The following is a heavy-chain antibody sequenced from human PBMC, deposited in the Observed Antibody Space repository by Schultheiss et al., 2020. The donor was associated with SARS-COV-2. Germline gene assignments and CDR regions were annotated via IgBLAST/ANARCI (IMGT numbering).Heavy chain of an antibody. CDR3: ARGEQQLGRFDY. V-gene: IGHV3-21*01. CDR1: GFTFSSYS. CDR2: ISSSSSYI. Sequence: GGSLRLSCAASGFTFSSYSMNWVRQAPGKGLEWVSSISSSSSYIYYADSVKGRFTISRDNAKNSLYLQMNSLRAEDTAVYYCARGEQQLGRFDYWGQGILVTVSS. J-gene: IGHJ4*02. D-gene: IGHD6-13*01.